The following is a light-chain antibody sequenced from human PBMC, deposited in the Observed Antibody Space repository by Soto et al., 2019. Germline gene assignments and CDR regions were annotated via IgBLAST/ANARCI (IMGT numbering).Light chain of an antibody. CDR1: ASDIGRYNY. V-gene: IGLV2-14*01. Sequence: QSVLTQPPSASGSPGQSVTISCIGTASDIGRYNYVSWYQHHPGKAPKLIIYEVINRPSGVSNRFSGSKSGDTASLTISGLQAEDEADYYCSSYTSSNTLVFGTGTKVTVL. J-gene: IGLJ1*01. CDR2: EVI. CDR3: SSYTSSNTLV.